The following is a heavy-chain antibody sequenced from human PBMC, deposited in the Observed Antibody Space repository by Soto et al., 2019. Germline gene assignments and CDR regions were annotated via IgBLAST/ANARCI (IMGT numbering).Heavy chain of an antibody. CDR2: IIPIFGTA. CDR1: RGTFSSYA. Sequence: SSVKVSCKASRGTFSSYAISWVRQAPGQGLEWMGGIIPIFGTANYAQKFQGRVTITADESTSTAYMELSSLRSEDTAVYYCARGNEYSSSWHGESFDYWGQGTLVTVPS. CDR3: ARGNEYSSSWHGESFDY. D-gene: IGHD6-13*01. V-gene: IGHV1-69*13. J-gene: IGHJ4*02.